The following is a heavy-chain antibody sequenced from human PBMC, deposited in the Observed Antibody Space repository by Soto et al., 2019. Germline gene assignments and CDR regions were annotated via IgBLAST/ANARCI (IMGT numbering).Heavy chain of an antibody. CDR1: GFTFSSYG. D-gene: IGHD3-10*01. V-gene: IGHV3-30*03. CDR2: ISNDGSKE. CDR3: ADPGSTDLDV. J-gene: IGHJ6*02. Sequence: GGSLRLSCAASGFTFSSYGMHWVRQAPGKGLEWVAVISNDGSKEYYAASVKGRFTISRDNSKNMLSLQMNSLRAEDTAAYYCADPGSTDLDVWGQGTTVTVSS.